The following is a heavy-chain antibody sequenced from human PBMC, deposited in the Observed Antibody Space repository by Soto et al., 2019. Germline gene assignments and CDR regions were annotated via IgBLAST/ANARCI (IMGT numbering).Heavy chain of an antibody. CDR2: SYYSGST. Sequence: SESLSLTCTVSGGSISSGGYYWRWIRQHPGKGLEWIGDSYYSGSTYYNPSLKSRVTISVDTSKNQFSLKLSCVTAADTAVYYCARLEYSSPYYFDHWPQGTLVTVSS. CDR3: ARLEYSSPYYFDH. V-gene: IGHV4-31*03. J-gene: IGHJ4*02. CDR1: GGSISSGGYY. D-gene: IGHD6-6*01.